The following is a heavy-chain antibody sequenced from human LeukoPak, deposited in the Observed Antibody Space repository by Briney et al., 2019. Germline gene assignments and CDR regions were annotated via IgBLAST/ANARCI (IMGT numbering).Heavy chain of an antibody. CDR1: GGSISSGGYY. D-gene: IGHD4-17*01. J-gene: IGHJ6*02. CDR3: ARVTDYGDYRGSYGMDV. CDR2: IYYSGST. V-gene: IGHV4-31*03. Sequence: SETLSLTCTVSGGSISSGGYYWSWIRQHPGKGLEWIGYIYYSGSTYHNPSLKSRVTISVDTSKNQFSLKLSSVTAADTAVYYCARVTDYGDYRGSYGMDVWGQGTTVTVSS.